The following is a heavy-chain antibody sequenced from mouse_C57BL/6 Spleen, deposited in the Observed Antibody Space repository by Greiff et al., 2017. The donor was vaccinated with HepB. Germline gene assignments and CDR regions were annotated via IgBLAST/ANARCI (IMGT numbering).Heavy chain of an antibody. CDR2: ISDGGSYT. Sequence: EVQGVESGGGLVKPGGSLKLSCAASGFTFSSYAMSWVRQTPEKRLEWVATISDGGSYTYYPDNVKGRFTISRDNAKNNLYLQMSHLKSEDTAMYYCARDGVTGTYFDYWGQGTTLTVSS. CDR1: GFTFSSYA. CDR3: ARDGVTGTYFDY. V-gene: IGHV5-4*01. D-gene: IGHD4-1*01. J-gene: IGHJ2*01.